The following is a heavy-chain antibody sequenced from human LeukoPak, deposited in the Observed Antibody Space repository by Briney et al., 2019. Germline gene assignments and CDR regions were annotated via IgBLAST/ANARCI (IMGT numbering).Heavy chain of an antibody. V-gene: IGHV3-21*01. CDR3: ARGGPSNYDILTGYLFDP. CDR2: ISSSSSYI. CDR1: GFTFSSYS. J-gene: IGHJ5*02. Sequence: GGSLRLSCAASGFTFSSYSMNWVRQAPGKGLEWVSSISSSSSYIYYADSVKGRFTISRDNAKNSLYLQMNSLRAEDTAVYYCARGGPSNYDILTGYLFDPWGQGTLVTVSS. D-gene: IGHD3-9*01.